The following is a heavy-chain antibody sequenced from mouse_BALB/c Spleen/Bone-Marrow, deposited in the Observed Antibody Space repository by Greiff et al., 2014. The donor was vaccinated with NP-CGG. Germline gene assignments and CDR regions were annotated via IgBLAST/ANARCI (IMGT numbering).Heavy chain of an antibody. CDR1: GFTFTDYY. Sequence: EVKLVESGGGLVQPGDSLRLSCATSGFTFTDYYMSWVRQPPGKALEWLGFIRNKANGYTTEYSASVKGRFTISRDNSQSILYLQMNTLRAEDSATYYCAREFTTAINWYFDVWGAGTTVTVSS. CDR3: AREFTTAINWYFDV. J-gene: IGHJ1*01. D-gene: IGHD1-2*01. CDR2: IRNKANGYTT. V-gene: IGHV7-3*02.